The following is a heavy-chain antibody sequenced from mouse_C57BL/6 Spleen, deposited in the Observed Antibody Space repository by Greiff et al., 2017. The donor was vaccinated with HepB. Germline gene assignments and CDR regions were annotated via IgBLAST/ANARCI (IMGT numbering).Heavy chain of an antibody. CDR2: IDPSDSYT. CDR1: GYTFTSYW. D-gene: IGHD1-1*01. CDR3: ARRGYYGSNYAMDY. J-gene: IGHJ4*01. V-gene: IGHV1-50*01. Sequence: QVQLQQPGAELVKPGASVKLSCKASGYTFTSYWMQWVKQRPGQGLEWIGEIDPSDSYTNYNQKFKGKATLTVDTSSSTAYMQLSSLTSEDSAVYYCARRGYYGSNYAMDYWGQGTSVTVSS.